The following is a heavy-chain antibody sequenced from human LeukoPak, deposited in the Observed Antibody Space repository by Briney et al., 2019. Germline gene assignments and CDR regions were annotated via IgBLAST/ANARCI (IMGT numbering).Heavy chain of an antibody. CDR1: GFTFSSYA. CDR3: AKEGFDS. J-gene: IGHJ4*02. Sequence: GGSLRLSCAASGFTFSSYAMSWVRQAPGKGLKWVSAISGGNTYYADSVKGRFTISRDNSKNTLYLQMNSLRAEDTAVYYCAKEGFDSWGQGTLVTVSS. V-gene: IGHV3-23*01. CDR2: ISGGNT.